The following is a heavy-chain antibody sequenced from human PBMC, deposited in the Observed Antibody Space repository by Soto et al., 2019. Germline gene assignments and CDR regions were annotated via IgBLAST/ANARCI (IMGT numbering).Heavy chain of an antibody. CDR2: IYYSGST. V-gene: IGHV4-31*03. J-gene: IGHJ3*02. CDR1: GGSISSGGYY. Sequence: SETLSLTCTVSGGSISSGGYYWSWIRQHPGKGLEWIGYIYYSGSTYYNPSLKSRVTISVDTSKNQFSLKLSSVTAADTAVYYCARARLRYDSSGRPGGDAFDIWGQGTMVTVSS. D-gene: IGHD3-22*01. CDR3: ARARLRYDSSGRPGGDAFDI.